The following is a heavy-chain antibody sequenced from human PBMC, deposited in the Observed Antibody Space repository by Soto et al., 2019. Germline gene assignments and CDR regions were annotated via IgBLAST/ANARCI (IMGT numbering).Heavy chain of an antibody. CDR1: RYTFISYD. Sequence: QVQLVQSGAEVKKPGASVKVSCKASRYTFISYDINWVRQATGQGLEWMGWMNPKSANTGYAQNFQGRVTMTRNTAISTAYMELSSRRSEHTAVYYCARSPSWETTVTPYYFDYWGQGTLVTVSS. V-gene: IGHV1-8*01. J-gene: IGHJ4*02. D-gene: IGHD4-4*01. CDR2: MNPKSANT. CDR3: ARSPSWETTVTPYYFDY.